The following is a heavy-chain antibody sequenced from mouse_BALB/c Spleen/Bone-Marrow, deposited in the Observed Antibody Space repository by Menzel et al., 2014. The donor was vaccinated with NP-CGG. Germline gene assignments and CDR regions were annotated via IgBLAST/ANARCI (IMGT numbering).Heavy chain of an antibody. CDR3: ARDSFLITRALDY. Sequence: VQLVESGPGLVAPSQSLSITCTVSGFSLTGYGVSWVRQPPGKGLEWLGMIWGEGSTDYNSALKSRLSISKDNSKSQVFLKMNSLQTDDTARYYCARDSFLITRALDYWGQGTSVTVSS. D-gene: IGHD2-4*01. J-gene: IGHJ4*01. V-gene: IGHV2-6-7*01. CDR1: GFSLTGYG. CDR2: IWGEGST.